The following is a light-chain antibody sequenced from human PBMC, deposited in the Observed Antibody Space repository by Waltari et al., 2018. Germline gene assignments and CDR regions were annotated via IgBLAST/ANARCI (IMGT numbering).Light chain of an antibody. V-gene: IGLV1-47*01. J-gene: IGLJ3*02. Sequence: QSVLTQPPSASGTPGQRVTIPFSGSSSNIRRDCLSRYQQLPGTAPQRLVYRHNQRPSGVPDRFSGSKSGTSASLAISGLRSEDEADYYCAAWDDSLSGPGVFGGGTKLTVL. CDR1: SSNIRRDC. CDR3: AAWDDSLSGPGV. CDR2: RHN.